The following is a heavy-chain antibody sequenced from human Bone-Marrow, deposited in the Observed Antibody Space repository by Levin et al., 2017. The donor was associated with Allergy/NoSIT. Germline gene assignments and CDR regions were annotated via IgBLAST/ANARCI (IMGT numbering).Heavy chain of an antibody. J-gene: IGHJ5*02. V-gene: IGHV3-9*01. CDR2: ISWKSGSM. D-gene: IGHD6-6*01. CDR1: GFTFDDYA. Sequence: SCAASGFTFDDYAMHWVRQAPGKGLEWVSGISWKSGSMGYADSVKGRFTISRDNAKNVLYLQMNSLRLEDTAVYYCAKDVFDNSSSSPLDPWGPGTLVTVSS. CDR3: AKDVFDNSSSSPLDP.